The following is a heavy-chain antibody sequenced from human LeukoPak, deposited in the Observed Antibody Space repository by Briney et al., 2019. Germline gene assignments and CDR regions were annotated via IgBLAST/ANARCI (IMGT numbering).Heavy chain of an antibody. D-gene: IGHD3-9*01. CDR3: ARATSNYDILTGSAFDI. V-gene: IGHV1-18*04. CDR1: GYTFTGYY. J-gene: IGHJ3*02. Sequence: ASVKVSFKASGYTFTGYYMHWVRQAPGQGLEWMGWISAYNGNTNYAQKLQGRVTMTTDTSTSTAYMELRSLRSDDTAVYYCARATSNYDILTGSAFDIWGQGTMVTVSS. CDR2: ISAYNGNT.